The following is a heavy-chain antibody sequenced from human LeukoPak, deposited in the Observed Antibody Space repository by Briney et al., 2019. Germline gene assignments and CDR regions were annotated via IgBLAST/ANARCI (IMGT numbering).Heavy chain of an antibody. CDR1: GFTFSNSW. CDR2: INTDGSST. Sequence: LHGGSLRLSCAASGFTFSNSWMHWVRQAPGKGLVYVSRINTDGSSTSYADSVKGRFTISRDNAKNTLYLQMNSLRAEDTAVYYCARSKPVKRTNVVVPAASDAFDIWGQGTMVTVSS. CDR3: ARSKPVKRTNVVVPAASDAFDI. D-gene: IGHD2-2*01. V-gene: IGHV3-74*01. J-gene: IGHJ3*02.